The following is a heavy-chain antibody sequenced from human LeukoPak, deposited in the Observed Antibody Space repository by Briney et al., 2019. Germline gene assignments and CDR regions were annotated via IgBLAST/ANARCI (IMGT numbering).Heavy chain of an antibody. CDR2: IYHSGST. Sequence: SETLSLTCTVSGGSISSSSYYWGWIRQPPGKGLEWIGSIYHSGSTNYNPSLKSRVTISVGKSKNQFSLKLSSVTAADTAVYYCARDFLPARYFDWLGDNAFDIWGQGTMVTVSS. V-gene: IGHV4-39*07. CDR3: ARDFLPARYFDWLGDNAFDI. CDR1: GGSISSSSYY. D-gene: IGHD3-9*01. J-gene: IGHJ3*02.